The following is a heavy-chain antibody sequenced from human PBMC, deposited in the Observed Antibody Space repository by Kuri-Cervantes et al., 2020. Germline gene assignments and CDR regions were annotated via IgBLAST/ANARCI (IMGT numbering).Heavy chain of an antibody. CDR1: GFSLSTSGMC. V-gene: IGHV2-70*20. J-gene: IGHJ4*02. CDR3: VRCLYYDSSFAD. CDR2: IDWDDDK. Sequence: SGPTLVKPTQTLTLTCTFSGFSLSTSGMCVSWVRQPPGKALEWLALIDWDDDKYYSPSLKTRLSITKDTAKNQVVLTMTNMDPVDTATYYCVRCLYYDSSFADWGQGTLVTVSS. D-gene: IGHD3-22*01.